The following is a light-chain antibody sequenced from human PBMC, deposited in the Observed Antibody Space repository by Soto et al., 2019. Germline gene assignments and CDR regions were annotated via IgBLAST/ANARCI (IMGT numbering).Light chain of an antibody. J-gene: IGKJ4*01. CDR1: QSVSSY. V-gene: IGKV3-11*01. CDR3: QQRSNWIT. Sequence: EIVLTQSPATLSLSPGERATLSCRASQSVSSYLAWYQQKPGQAPRLLIYDASNRATGSPARLSGSGSGTDITLTISSLKPDDFAVYYCQQRSNWITFGGGTKVEIK. CDR2: DAS.